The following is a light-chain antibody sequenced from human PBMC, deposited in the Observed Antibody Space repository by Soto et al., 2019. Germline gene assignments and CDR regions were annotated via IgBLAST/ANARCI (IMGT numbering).Light chain of an antibody. Sequence: QSVLTQPPSASGTPGQRVTISCSGSSSNIGTNFVYWYQQLPGTAPKLLIFSNAQRPSGVPDRFSGSRSGTSASLAISGLGSEDGADYYCAAWDDSLSGWVFGGGTKLTVL. V-gene: IGLV1-47*02. J-gene: IGLJ3*02. CDR3: AAWDDSLSGWV. CDR1: SSNIGTNF. CDR2: SNA.